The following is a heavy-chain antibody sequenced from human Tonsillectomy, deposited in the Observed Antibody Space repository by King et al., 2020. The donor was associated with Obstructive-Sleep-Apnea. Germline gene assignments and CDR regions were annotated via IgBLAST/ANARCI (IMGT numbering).Heavy chain of an antibody. CDR1: GFTFDDYA. D-gene: IGHD3-16*02. CDR3: AKDSPGELSLLFWA. Sequence: VQLVESGGGLVQPGRSLRLSCAASGFTFDDYAMHWVRQAPGKGLEWVSGISWNSGSIDYADSVKGRFTISRDNAKNSLYLQMNSLRAEDTALYYCAKDSPGELSLLFWAWGQGTLVTVSS. V-gene: IGHV3-9*01. J-gene: IGHJ5*02. CDR2: ISWNSGSI.